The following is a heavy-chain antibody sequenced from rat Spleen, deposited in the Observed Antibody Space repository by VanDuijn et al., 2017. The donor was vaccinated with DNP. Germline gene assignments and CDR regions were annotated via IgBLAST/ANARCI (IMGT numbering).Heavy chain of an antibody. D-gene: IGHD1-6*01. CDR1: EFTFSKSD. CDR2: IIYDGGDT. J-gene: IGHJ1*01. CDR3: ASRGYYGRYWYFDF. Sequence: EVQLVESGGGLVQPGRSLKLSCAASEFTFSKSDVAWVRQAPTKGLEWVATIIYDGGDTYYRDSVKGRFTFSRDNAKTTLYPQMDSLRSEETATYYCASRGYYGRYWYFDFWGPGTMVTVSS. V-gene: IGHV5S11*01.